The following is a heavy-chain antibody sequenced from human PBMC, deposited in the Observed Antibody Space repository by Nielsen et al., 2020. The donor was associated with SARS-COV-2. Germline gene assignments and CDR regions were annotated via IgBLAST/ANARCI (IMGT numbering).Heavy chain of an antibody. J-gene: IGHJ6*02. V-gene: IGHV3-9*01. D-gene: IGHD5/OR15-5a*01. Sequence: SLKISCAASGFTFDDYAMHWVRQAPGKGLGWVSGISWNSGSIGYADSVKGRFTISRDNDKNSLYLQMNSLRAEDTALYYCAKDLLGILLVSYGMDVWGQGTTVTVSS. CDR2: ISWNSGSI. CDR1: GFTFDDYA. CDR3: AKDLLGILLVSYGMDV.